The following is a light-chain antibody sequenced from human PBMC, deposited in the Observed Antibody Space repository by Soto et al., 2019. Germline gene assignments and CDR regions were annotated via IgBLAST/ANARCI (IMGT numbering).Light chain of an antibody. Sequence: DIVMTQSPLSLPITPGEPASISCRSSQSLLHSNGKNYLGWFLQKPGQSPQLLIYLGSSRASGVPDRFSGSGSGTDFTLKISRVEAEDVGVYYCMQVLQPPLTFGGGTKVEIK. CDR1: QSLLHSNGKNY. V-gene: IGKV2-28*01. CDR2: LGS. CDR3: MQVLQPPLT. J-gene: IGKJ4*01.